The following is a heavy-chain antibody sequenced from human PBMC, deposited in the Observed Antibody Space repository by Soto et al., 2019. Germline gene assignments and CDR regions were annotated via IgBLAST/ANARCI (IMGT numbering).Heavy chain of an antibody. D-gene: IGHD2-2*01. CDR3: ARDHTDIVLVPAALTP. CDR1: CYTFTSYG. CDR2: ISAYNGNT. J-gene: IGHJ5*02. Sequence: ASVKVSCKASCYTFTSYGISWGRPAPGQGLEWMGWISAYNGNTNYAQRLQGRVTMTTDTSTSTAYMELRSLRSDDTAVYYCARDHTDIVLVPAALTPWGQGTLVTVSS. V-gene: IGHV1-18*01.